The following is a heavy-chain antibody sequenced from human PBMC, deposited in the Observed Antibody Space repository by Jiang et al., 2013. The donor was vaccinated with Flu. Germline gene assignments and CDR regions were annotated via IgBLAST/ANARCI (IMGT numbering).Heavy chain of an antibody. CDR3: ARDRGILTGSKSGEDAFDI. CDR2: ISAYNGNT. V-gene: IGHV1-18*01. D-gene: IGHD3-9*01. CDR1: GYTFTSYG. J-gene: IGHJ3*02. Sequence: GAEVKKPGASVKVSCKASGYTFTSYGISWVRQAPGQGLEWMGWISAYNGNTNYAQKLQGRVTMTTDTSTSTAYMELRSLRSDDTAVYYCARDRGILTGSKSGEDAFDIWGQGTMVTVSS.